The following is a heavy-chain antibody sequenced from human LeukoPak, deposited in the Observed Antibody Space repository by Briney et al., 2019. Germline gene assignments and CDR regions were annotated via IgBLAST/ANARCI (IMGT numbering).Heavy chain of an antibody. V-gene: IGHV4-59*01. J-gene: IGHJ3*02. Sequence: SETLSLTCTVSGGSISSYYWSWIRQPPGKGLEWIGYIYYGGSTNYNPSLKSRVTISVDTSKNQFSLKLSSVTAADTAVYYCARDSTVVTSAFDIWGQGTMVTVSS. CDR3: ARDSTVVTSAFDI. CDR2: IYYGGST. D-gene: IGHD4-23*01. CDR1: GGSISSYY.